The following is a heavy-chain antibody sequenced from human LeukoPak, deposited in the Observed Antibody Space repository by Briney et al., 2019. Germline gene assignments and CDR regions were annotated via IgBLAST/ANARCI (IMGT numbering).Heavy chain of an antibody. CDR1: RFTFSSYK. J-gene: IGHJ4*02. CDR2: ISGTGSTI. V-gene: IGHV3-48*03. CDR3: AREASYYFDY. Sequence: GGSLRLSCAASRFTFSSYKMHWVRQAPGKGLEWVSYISGTGSTIFYADSVKGRFTISRDNAKNPLYLLMNSLRAEDTAVYYCAREASYYFDYWGQGTLVTVSS. D-gene: IGHD6-6*01.